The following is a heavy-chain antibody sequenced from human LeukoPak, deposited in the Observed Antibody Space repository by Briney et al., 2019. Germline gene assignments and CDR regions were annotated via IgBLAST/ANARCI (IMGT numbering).Heavy chain of an antibody. J-gene: IGHJ4*02. CDR2: INTNTGNP. CDR1: GYTFNTYA. V-gene: IGHV7-4-1*02. Sequence: ASVKVSCKASGYTFNTYAMNWVRQAPGQGPEWMGWINTNTGNPTYAQGFTGRFVFSLDTSVGTAYLRISSLKAEDTAVYYCATSPGIAAPSGYYFDHWGQGTLVTVSS. CDR3: ATSPGIAAPSGYYFDH. D-gene: IGHD6-13*01.